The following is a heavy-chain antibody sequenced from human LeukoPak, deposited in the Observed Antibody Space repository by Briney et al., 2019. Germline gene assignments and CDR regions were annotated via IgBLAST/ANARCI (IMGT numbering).Heavy chain of an antibody. D-gene: IGHD5-12*01. V-gene: IGHV3-21*01. CDR3: ARAGLYSGSGLDY. Sequence: GGSLRLSCAASGFMFSSYNMNWVRQAPGKGLEWVSAITTGSGYMYYTDSVEGRFTISRDNAKNSLYLQMNSLRGEDTAVYYCARAGLYSGSGLDYWGQGSLVTVSS. J-gene: IGHJ4*02. CDR1: GFMFSSYN. CDR2: ITTGSGYM.